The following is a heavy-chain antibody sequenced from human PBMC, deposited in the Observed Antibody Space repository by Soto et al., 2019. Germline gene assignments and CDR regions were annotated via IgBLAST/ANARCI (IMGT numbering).Heavy chain of an antibody. V-gene: IGHV3-64*01. Sequence: EVQLVESGGGLVQPGGSLRLSCAASGFTFSSYAMHWVRQAPGKVLEYVSAISSNGGRTYYANSVKGRFTISRDNSKNTLYLQMGSLRAEDMAVYYCARVERFGEGLYDYWGQGTLVTVSS. J-gene: IGHJ4*02. CDR3: ARVERFGEGLYDY. CDR2: ISSNGGRT. CDR1: GFTFSSYA. D-gene: IGHD3-10*01.